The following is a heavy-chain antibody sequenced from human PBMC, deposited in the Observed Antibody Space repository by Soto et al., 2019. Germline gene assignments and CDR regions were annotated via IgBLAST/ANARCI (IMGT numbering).Heavy chain of an antibody. D-gene: IGHD1-26*01. J-gene: IGHJ4*02. Sequence: GDYLKISYATCGHRHTGYWIGWVRQLPGKGLEWMGITSPGDSDTRYSPSFQGRVTISADKSINTAYLQWSSLKASETAMFYCVVLLKLPWVNYWGQGNVVTVPS. CDR3: VVLLKLPWVNY. CDR1: GHRHTGYW. V-gene: IGHV5-51*01. CDR2: TSPGDSDT.